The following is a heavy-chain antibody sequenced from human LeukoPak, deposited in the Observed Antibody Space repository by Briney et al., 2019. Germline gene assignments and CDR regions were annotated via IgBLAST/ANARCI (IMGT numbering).Heavy chain of an antibody. D-gene: IGHD4-17*01. V-gene: IGHV4-34*01. CDR3: ARGGDYGDASFDY. J-gene: IGHJ4*02. CDR1: GGSISSYY. Sequence: SETLSLTCTVSGGSISSYYWSWIRQPPGKGLEWIGEINHSGSTNYNPSLKSRVTISVDTSKNQFSLKLSSVTAADTAVYHCARGGDYGDASFDYWGQGTLVTVSS. CDR2: INHSGST.